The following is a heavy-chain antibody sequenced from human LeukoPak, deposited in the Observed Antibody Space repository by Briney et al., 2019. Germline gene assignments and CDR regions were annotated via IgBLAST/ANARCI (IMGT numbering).Heavy chain of an antibody. CDR2: ISSSSSYI. Sequence: GGSLRLSCAASGFTFSSYWMSWVRQAPGKGLEWVSSISSSSSYIYYADSVKGRFTISRDNAKNSLYLQMNSLRAEDTAVYYCARDLGGNYFDYWGQGTLVTVSS. CDR1: GFTFSSYW. J-gene: IGHJ4*02. V-gene: IGHV3-21*01. CDR3: ARDLGGNYFDY. D-gene: IGHD1-26*01.